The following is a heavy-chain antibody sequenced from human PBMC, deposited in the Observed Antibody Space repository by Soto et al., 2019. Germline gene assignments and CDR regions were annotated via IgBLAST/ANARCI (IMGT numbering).Heavy chain of an antibody. D-gene: IGHD3-10*01. J-gene: IGHJ6*02. CDR2: ISYDGNNK. CDR3: ARDMREGTAHYYGSGSYFNYYYGMDV. CDR1: GFTFSTYG. V-gene: IGHV3-30-3*01. Sequence: GGSLRLSCAASGFTFSTYGMHWVRQAPGKGLEWVAVISYDGNNKDYADSVKGQFTTSRDNSKNTLYLQMNSLRVEDTAVYYCARDMREGTAHYYGSGSYFNYYYGMDVWGQGTTVTVSS.